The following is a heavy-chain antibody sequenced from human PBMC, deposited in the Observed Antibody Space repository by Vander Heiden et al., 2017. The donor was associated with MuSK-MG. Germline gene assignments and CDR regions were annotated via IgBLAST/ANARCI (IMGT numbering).Heavy chain of an antibody. CDR3: ARDLKVVAAPFYYYYMDV. CDR1: GFTFSDYY. V-gene: IGHV3-11*04. CDR2: ISSSGSTI. Sequence: QVQLVESGGGLVKPGGSLRLSCAASGFTFSDYYMSWIRQAPGKGLEWVSYISSSGSTIYYADSVKGRGTISRDNAKNSLYLQMNSLRAEDTAVYYCARDLKVVAAPFYYYYMDVWGQGTTVTVSS. J-gene: IGHJ6*03. D-gene: IGHD2-15*01.